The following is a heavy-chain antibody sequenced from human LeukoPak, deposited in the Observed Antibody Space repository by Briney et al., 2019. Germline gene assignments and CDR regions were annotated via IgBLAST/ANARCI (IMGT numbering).Heavy chain of an antibody. Sequence: GASVKVSCKASGYTFTGYYMHWVRQAPGQGLEWMGRINPNSGGTNYAQKLQGRVTMTRDTSISTAYMELSRLRSDDTAVYYCARDRGYSSGWYFWYWGQGTLVTVSS. D-gene: IGHD6-19*01. V-gene: IGHV1-2*06. J-gene: IGHJ4*02. CDR3: ARDRGYSSGWYFWY. CDR1: GYTFTGYY. CDR2: INPNSGGT.